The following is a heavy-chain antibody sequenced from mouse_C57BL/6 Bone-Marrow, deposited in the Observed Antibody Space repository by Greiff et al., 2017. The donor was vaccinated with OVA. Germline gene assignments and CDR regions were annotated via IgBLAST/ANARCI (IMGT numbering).Heavy chain of an antibody. CDR2: ISNGGGST. Sequence: EVKLVESGGGLVQPGGSLKLSCAASGFTFSDYYMYWVRQTPEKRLEWVAYISNGGGSTYYPDTVKGRFTISRDNAKNTLYLQMSRLKSEDTAMYYCARTYYYGSSFAYWGQGTLVTVSA. D-gene: IGHD1-1*01. V-gene: IGHV5-12*01. J-gene: IGHJ3*01. CDR3: ARTYYYGSSFAY. CDR1: GFTFSDYY.